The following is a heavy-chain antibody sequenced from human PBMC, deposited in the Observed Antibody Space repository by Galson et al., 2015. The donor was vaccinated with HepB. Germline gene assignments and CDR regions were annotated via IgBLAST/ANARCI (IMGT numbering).Heavy chain of an antibody. Sequence: SLRLSCAASGFTFDDYAMHWVRQAPGKGLEWVSGISWNSGSIGYADSVKGRFTISRDNAKNSLYLQMNSLRAEDTALYYCAKDGGYESFDYWGQGTLVTVSS. J-gene: IGHJ4*02. D-gene: IGHD5-12*01. CDR1: GFTFDDYA. V-gene: IGHV3-9*01. CDR3: AKDGGYESFDY. CDR2: ISWNSGSI.